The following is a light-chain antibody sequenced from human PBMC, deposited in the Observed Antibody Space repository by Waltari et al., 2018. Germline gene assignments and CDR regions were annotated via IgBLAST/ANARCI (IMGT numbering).Light chain of an antibody. CDR1: QSLSSGR. CDR2: DAS. CDR3: QQYGSSPSSIT. J-gene: IGKJ5*01. Sequence: EIVLTQSPGTLSLSPGERATPPRWASQSLSSGRLAWYQQKPGQAPRLLISDASNRATGIPDRFSGSGSGTHFTLTISRLEPEDFAVYYCQQYGSSPSSITFGQGTRLEIK. V-gene: IGKV3-20*01.